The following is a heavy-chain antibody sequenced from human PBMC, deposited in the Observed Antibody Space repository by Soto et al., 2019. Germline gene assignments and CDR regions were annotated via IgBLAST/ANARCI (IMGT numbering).Heavy chain of an antibody. CDR1: GYTLTELS. Sequence: ASVKVSCKVSGYTLTELSIHWVRQAPGKGLEWMGGFDPEDGETIYAQKFQGRVTMTEDTSTDTAYMELSSLRSEDTAVYYCATDYDSSGSMSFDYWGQGTLVTVSS. CDR3: ATDYDSSGSMSFDY. V-gene: IGHV1-24*01. D-gene: IGHD3-22*01. J-gene: IGHJ4*02. CDR2: FDPEDGET.